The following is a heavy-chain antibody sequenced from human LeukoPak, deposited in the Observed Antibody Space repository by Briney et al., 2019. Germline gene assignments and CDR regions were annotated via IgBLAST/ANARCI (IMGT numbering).Heavy chain of an antibody. CDR3: ARWPPGGSLDY. CDR2: IYYSGST. V-gene: IGHV4-59*08. CDR1: GGSISSYY. Sequence: SETLSLTCTVSGGSISSYYWSWIRQPPGKGLEWIGYIYYSGSTNYNPSLKSRVTISVDTSKNQFSLKLSSVTAADTAVYYCARWPPGGSLDYWGQGTLVTVSS. J-gene: IGHJ4*02. D-gene: IGHD1-26*01.